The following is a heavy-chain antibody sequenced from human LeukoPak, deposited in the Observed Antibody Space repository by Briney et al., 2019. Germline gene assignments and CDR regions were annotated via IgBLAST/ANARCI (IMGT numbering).Heavy chain of an antibody. D-gene: IGHD5-18*01. Sequence: AAVKVSCKASGYTFTSYDINWVRQATGQGLEWMGWMNPNSGNTGFAQKFQGRVTITRNTSTSTAYMELSSLRSEDTAVYYCAREDGYSYGPVGIDYWGQGTLVTVSS. CDR1: GYTFTSYD. CDR3: AREDGYSYGPVGIDY. V-gene: IGHV1-8*03. CDR2: MNPNSGNT. J-gene: IGHJ4*02.